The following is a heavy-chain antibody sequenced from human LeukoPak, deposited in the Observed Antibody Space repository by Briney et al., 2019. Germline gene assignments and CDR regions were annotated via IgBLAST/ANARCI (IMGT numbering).Heavy chain of an antibody. V-gene: IGHV4-34*01. D-gene: IGHD3-22*01. J-gene: IGHJ4*02. CDR2: INHSGRT. CDR3: VRVNGKYYYDSSGYYGDY. CDR1: GGSFSGYY. Sequence: SETLSLTCAVYGGSFSGYYWSWLRQPPGKGLEWIGEINHSGRTNYNPSLKSRVTTSVDTSKNQFSLKLSSVTAADTAVYYCVRVNGKYYYDSSGYYGDYWGQGTLVTVSS.